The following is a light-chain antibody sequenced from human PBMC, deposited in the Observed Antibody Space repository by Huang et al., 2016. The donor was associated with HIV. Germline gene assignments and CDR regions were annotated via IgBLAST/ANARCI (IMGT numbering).Light chain of an antibody. V-gene: IGKV1-39*01. CDR1: QTISGY. CDR2: SAS. CDR3: QECFTAPPA. Sequence: DIQMTQSPSSLSASVGDRVTITCRASQTISGYLNWYQQKPGKAPKLLIYSASTLQSGVPSRFSGSGSETDLTLTISSLQPEDFATYYCQECFTAPPAFGQGTKLEIK. J-gene: IGKJ2*01.